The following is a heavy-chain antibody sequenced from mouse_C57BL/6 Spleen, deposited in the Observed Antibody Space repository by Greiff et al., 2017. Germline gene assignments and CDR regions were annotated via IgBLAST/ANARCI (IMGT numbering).Heavy chain of an antibody. CDR3: ARPYDYDEAMDY. CDR1: GFTFSDYG. Sequence: EVKLVESGGGLVKPGGSLKLSCAASGFTFSDYGMHWVRQAPEKGLEWVAYISSGSSTIYYADTVKGRFTISRDNAKNTLFLQMTSLRSEDTAMYYCARPYDYDEAMDYWGQGTSVTVSS. D-gene: IGHD2-4*01. CDR2: ISSGSSTI. V-gene: IGHV5-17*01. J-gene: IGHJ4*01.